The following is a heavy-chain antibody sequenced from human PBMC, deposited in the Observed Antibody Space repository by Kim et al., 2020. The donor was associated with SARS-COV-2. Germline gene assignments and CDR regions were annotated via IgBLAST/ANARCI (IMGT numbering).Heavy chain of an antibody. V-gene: IGHV3-23*03. Sequence: GGSLRLSCAASGFTFSSYAMSWGCQAPGKGREWVSVIYSGGSSTDYADSAKGRFTISRDNSKHTLYPQMNSLRAEDTAVYYCAKDQVREVRYYYYYGMDVWGHGTTVTVSS. CDR2: IYSGGSST. J-gene: IGHJ6*01. CDR3: AKDQVREVRYYYYYGMDV. D-gene: IGHD1-1*01. CDR1: GFTFSSYA.